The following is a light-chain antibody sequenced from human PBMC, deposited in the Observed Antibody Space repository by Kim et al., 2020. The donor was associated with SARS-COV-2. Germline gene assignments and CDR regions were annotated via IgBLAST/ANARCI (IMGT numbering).Light chain of an antibody. J-gene: IGLJ2*01. CDR2: DNT. Sequence: GQKVTISCAGSSSNIGNNYVYWYQQFPGTAPKLLIYDNTKRPSGIPDRFSGSKSGTSATLDITGLQTGDEADYYCETWDSSLRAVVFGGGTQLTVL. V-gene: IGLV1-51*01. CDR3: ETWDSSLRAVV. CDR1: SSNIGNNY.